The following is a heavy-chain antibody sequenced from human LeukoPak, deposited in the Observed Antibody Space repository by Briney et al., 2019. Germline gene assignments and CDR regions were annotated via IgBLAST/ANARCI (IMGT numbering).Heavy chain of an antibody. V-gene: IGHV4-38-2*02. Sequence: SETLSLTCTVSGYSISSGYYWGWIRRPPGKGLEWIGSIYHSGSTYYNPSLKSRVTISVDTSKNQFSLNLSSVTAADTAVYYCARDLWWQQLVQAQCFQHWGQGTLVTVSS. CDR2: IYHSGST. CDR3: ARDLWWQQLVQAQCFQH. D-gene: IGHD6-13*01. J-gene: IGHJ1*01. CDR1: GYSISSGYY.